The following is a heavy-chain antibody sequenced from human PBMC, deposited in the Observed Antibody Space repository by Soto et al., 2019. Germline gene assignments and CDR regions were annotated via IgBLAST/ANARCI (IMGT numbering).Heavy chain of an antibody. CDR2: IYYSGST. V-gene: IGHV4-39*01. CDR3: ARRVVVGAIFGY. D-gene: IGHD2-15*01. Sequence: WETLSLTCTFFVGSISSSSYYCGWIRQPPWKGLEWIGSIYYSGSTYYNPSLKSRVTISVDTSKNRCSLKLSSVTAADTAVYYCARRVVVGAIFGYLDQGTRVTVSS. J-gene: IGHJ4*02. CDR1: VGSISSSSYY.